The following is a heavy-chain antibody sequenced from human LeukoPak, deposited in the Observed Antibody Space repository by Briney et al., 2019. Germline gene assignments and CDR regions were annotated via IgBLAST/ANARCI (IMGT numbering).Heavy chain of an antibody. CDR1: GYTFTSYY. CDR3: ARDSVDSGYAYYFDY. D-gene: IGHD5-12*01. CDR2: INPSGGST. Sequence: ASVKVSCKASGYTFTSYYMHWVRQAPGQGLEWMGIINPSGGSTSYAQKFQGRVTMTRDTSTSTVYMELSSLRSEDTAVYYCARDSVDSGYAYYFDYWGQGTLVTVSS. V-gene: IGHV1-46*01. J-gene: IGHJ4*02.